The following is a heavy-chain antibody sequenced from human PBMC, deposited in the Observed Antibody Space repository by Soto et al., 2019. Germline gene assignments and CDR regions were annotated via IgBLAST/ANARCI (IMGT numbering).Heavy chain of an antibody. CDR1: GDSISNTGYF. Sequence: QLQLQESGPGLVKPSETLSLTCTVSGDSISNTGYFWGWIRQPPGKGLEWIGSIYYSGSTYYNPSIKSRVTVSIDTSKSQFSLNLRSVTAPDVAVYYCARHRRVLSTVGPPFDSWGQGTLVTVPS. J-gene: IGHJ4*02. CDR3: ARHRRVLSTVGPPFDS. CDR2: IYYSGST. V-gene: IGHV4-39*01. D-gene: IGHD4-17*01.